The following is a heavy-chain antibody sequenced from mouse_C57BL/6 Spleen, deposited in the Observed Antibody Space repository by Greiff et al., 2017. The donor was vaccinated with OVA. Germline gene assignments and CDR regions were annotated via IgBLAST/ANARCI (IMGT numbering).Heavy chain of an antibody. CDR2: INPNNGGT. J-gene: IGHJ4*01. CDR3: ARAYYYGSSYNYAMDY. Sequence: EVQLQQSGPELVKPGASVKISCKASGYTFTDYYMNWVKQSHGKSLEWIGDINPNNGGTSYNQKFKGKATLTVDKSSSTAYMELRSLTSEDSAVYYCARAYYYGSSYNYAMDYWGQGTSVTVSS. V-gene: IGHV1-26*01. D-gene: IGHD1-1*01. CDR1: GYTFTDYY.